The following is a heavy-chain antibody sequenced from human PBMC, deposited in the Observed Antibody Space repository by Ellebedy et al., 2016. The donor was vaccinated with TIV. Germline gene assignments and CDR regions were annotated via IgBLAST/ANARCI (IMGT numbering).Heavy chain of an antibody. Sequence: GGSLRLXXAASGFTFSSYAMSWVRQAPGKGLEWVSAISGSGGSTYYADSVKGRFTISRDNSKNTLYLQMNSLRAEDTAVYYCAKGQYSRGINWFDPWGQGTLVTVSS. J-gene: IGHJ5*02. CDR2: ISGSGGST. D-gene: IGHD6-6*01. CDR1: GFTFSSYA. V-gene: IGHV3-23*01. CDR3: AKGQYSRGINWFDP.